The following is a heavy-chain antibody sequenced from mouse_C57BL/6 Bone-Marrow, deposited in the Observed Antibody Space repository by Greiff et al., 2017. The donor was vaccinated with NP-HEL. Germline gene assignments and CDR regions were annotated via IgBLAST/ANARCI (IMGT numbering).Heavy chain of an antibody. V-gene: IGHV1-82*01. CDR1: GYAFSSSW. CDR3: ASNYGSWFAY. CDR2: IYPGDGDT. D-gene: IGHD1-2*01. Sequence: QVQLQQSGPELVKPGASVKISCKASGYAFSSSWMNWVKQRPGKGLEWIGRIYPGDGDTNYNGKFKGKATLTADKSPSTAYMQLSSLTSEDSAVYFCASNYGSWFAYWGQGTLVTVSA. J-gene: IGHJ3*01.